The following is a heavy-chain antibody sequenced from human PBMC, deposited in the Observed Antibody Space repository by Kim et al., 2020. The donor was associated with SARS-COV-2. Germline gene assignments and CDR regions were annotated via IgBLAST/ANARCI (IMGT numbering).Heavy chain of an antibody. CDR1: GLTLSGSA. J-gene: IGHJ3*02. CDR3: ARGTPYSESYWDAFDI. D-gene: IGHD1-26*01. CDR2: IRSKSNSYEA. V-gene: IGHV3-73*01. Sequence: GGSLRLSCAASGLTLSGSAMHWVRQASGTGLEWVGRIRSKSNSYEAAYAASVAGRFTISKDDSKNTAYLQMNSLKTEDTAVYYCARGTPYSESYWDAFDIWGQGTMSTVSS.